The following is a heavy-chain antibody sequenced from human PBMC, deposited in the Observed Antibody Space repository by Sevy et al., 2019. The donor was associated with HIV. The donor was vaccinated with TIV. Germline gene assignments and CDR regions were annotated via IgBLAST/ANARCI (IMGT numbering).Heavy chain of an antibody. Sequence: GGSLRLSCAASGFTFSSYSMNWVRLAPGQGLEWVSSISSSSSYIYYADSVKSRLTISRDNAYNSLYMQMNSLRAEDTAVYYCARARLGGRRNWFDTRGQGTLVTVSS. CDR2: ISSSSSYI. CDR3: ARARLGGRRNWFDT. J-gene: IGHJ5*02. CDR1: GFTFSSYS. D-gene: IGHD3-10*01. V-gene: IGHV3-21*01.